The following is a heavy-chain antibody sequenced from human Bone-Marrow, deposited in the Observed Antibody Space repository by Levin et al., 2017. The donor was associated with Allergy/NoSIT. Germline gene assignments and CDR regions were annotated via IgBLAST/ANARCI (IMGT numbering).Heavy chain of an antibody. J-gene: IGHJ6*02. CDR2: INHSGST. V-gene: IGHV4-34*01. D-gene: IGHD5-18*01. CDR1: GGSFSGYY. Sequence: SQTLSLTCAVYGGSFSGYYWSWIRQPPGKGLEWIGEINHSGSTNYNPSLKSRVTISVDTSKNQFSLKLSSVTAADTAVYYCARGRIQLWLPPYYYYGMDVWGQGTTVTVSS. CDR3: ARGRIQLWLPPYYYYGMDV.